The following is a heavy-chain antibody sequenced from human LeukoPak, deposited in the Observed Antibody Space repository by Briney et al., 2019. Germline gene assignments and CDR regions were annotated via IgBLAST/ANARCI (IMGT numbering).Heavy chain of an antibody. D-gene: IGHD1-1*01. V-gene: IGHV6-1*01. Sequence: SQTLSLTCAISGDSVSSNSAAWNWIRQSPSRGLEWLGRTYYRSKWYNDYAVSVKSRITINPDTSKNQFSLQLNSVTPEGTAVXXXXXXXXNWNDGDAFDIWGQGTMVTVSS. CDR3: XXXXXNWNDGDAFDI. CDR2: TYYRSKWYN. CDR1: GDSVSSNSAA. J-gene: IGHJ3*02.